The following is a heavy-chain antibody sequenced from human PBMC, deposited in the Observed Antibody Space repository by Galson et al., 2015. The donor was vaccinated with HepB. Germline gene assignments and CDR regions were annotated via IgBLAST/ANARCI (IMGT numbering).Heavy chain of an antibody. J-gene: IGHJ4*02. Sequence: SLRLSCAASGFTFSSYWMSWVRQAPGKGLEWVANIKQDGSEKYYVESVKGRFTISRDNAKNSLYLQMNSLRAEDTAVYYCARDHEVYDSSGYYGGCFDYWGQGTLVTVSS. CDR2: IKQDGSEK. V-gene: IGHV3-7*03. D-gene: IGHD3-22*01. CDR1: GFTFSSYW. CDR3: ARDHEVYDSSGYYGGCFDY.